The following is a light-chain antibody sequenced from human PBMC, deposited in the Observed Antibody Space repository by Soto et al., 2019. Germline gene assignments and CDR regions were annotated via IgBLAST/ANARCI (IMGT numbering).Light chain of an antibody. V-gene: IGLV2-23*01. Sequence: QSALTQPASVSGSPGQSITISCTGTSSDVGTYNLVSWYQQHPGKAPKLLIYEGTQRPSGVSNRFSGSKSGSTASLTISGLQAEDESDYYCCSFASNSYVFGTGTKLTVL. CDR1: SSDVGTYNL. J-gene: IGLJ1*01. CDR2: EGT. CDR3: CSFASNSYV.